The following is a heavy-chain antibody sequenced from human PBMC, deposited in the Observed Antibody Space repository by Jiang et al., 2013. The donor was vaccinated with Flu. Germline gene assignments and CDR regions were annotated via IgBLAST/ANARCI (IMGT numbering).Heavy chain of an antibody. V-gene: IGHV3-30-3*01. Sequence: ASGFTFSSYAMHWVRQAPGKGLEWVAVISYDGSNKYYADSVKGRFTISRDNSKNTLYLQMNSLRAEDTAVYYCAREGRITIFGVPPYGMDVWGQGTTVTVSS. J-gene: IGHJ6*02. CDR3: AREGRITIFGVPPYGMDV. D-gene: IGHD3-3*01. CDR1: GFTFSSYA. CDR2: ISYDGSNK.